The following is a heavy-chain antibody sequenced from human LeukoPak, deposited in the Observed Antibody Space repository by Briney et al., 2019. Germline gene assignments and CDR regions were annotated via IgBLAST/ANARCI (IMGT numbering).Heavy chain of an antibody. Sequence: GGSLRLSYAASGFTFSSYAMSWVRQAPGKGLEWVSAISGSGGSTYYADSVKGRFTISRDNSKNTLYLQMNSLRAEDTAVYYCAKDIEPGGKYYDQDAFDIWGQGTMVTVSS. J-gene: IGHJ3*02. D-gene: IGHD3-22*01. CDR1: GFTFSSYA. CDR3: AKDIEPGGKYYDQDAFDI. CDR2: ISGSGGST. V-gene: IGHV3-23*01.